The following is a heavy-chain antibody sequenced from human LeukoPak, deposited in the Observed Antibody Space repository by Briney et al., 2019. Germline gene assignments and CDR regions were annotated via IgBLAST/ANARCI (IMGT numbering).Heavy chain of an antibody. CDR3: ARPLTGYSYFDY. CDR2: VYYSGST. D-gene: IGHD3-9*01. CDR1: GXSISSSPYY. V-gene: IGHV4-39*01. J-gene: IGHJ4*02. Sequence: SETLSLTCTVSGXSISSSPYYWGWIRLPPGKGLEWIGSVYYSGSTSYNPPLKSRVTISVDTSKNQFSLKLNSVTAADTAVYYCARPLTGYSYFDYWGQGTLVTVSS.